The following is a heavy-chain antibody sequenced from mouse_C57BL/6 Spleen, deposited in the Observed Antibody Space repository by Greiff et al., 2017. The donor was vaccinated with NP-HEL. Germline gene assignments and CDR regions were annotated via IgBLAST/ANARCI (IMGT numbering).Heavy chain of an antibody. CDR3: ARSSSGYSAMDY. D-gene: IGHD3-2*02. V-gene: IGHV8-12*01. CDR1: GFSLSTSGMG. Sequence: QVTLKECGPGILQSSQTLSLTCSFSGFSLSTSGMGVSWIRQPSGKGLEWLAHIYWDDDKRYNPSLKSRLTISKDTSRNQVFLKITSVDTADTATYYCARSSSGYSAMDYWGQGTSVTVSS. J-gene: IGHJ4*01. CDR2: IYWDDDK.